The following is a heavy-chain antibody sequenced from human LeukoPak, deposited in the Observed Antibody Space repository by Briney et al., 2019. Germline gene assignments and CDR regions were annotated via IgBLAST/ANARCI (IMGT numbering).Heavy chain of an antibody. CDR1: GYTFTSYG. D-gene: IGHD3-22*01. CDR3: ARLFQRNELNYYDSSGYSLGY. Sequence: ASVKVSCKASGYTFTSYGITWVRQAPGQGLEWMGWISAYNGNTHYAQKLQGKVTMTTDTSTSTAYMDLRSLRSDDTAVYYCARLFQRNELNYYDSSGYSLGYWGQGTLVTVSS. J-gene: IGHJ4*02. CDR2: ISAYNGNT. V-gene: IGHV1-18*01.